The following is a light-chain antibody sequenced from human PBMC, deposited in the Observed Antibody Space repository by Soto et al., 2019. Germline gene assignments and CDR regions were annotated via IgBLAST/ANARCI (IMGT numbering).Light chain of an antibody. CDR1: SSNIGSNT. CDR3: SAWDNSLTGYV. CDR2: TAG. J-gene: IGLJ1*01. Sequence: QAVVTQPLSVSASPGQRVTISCSGGSSNIGSNTVAWYQHLPGTAPPRLIFTAGQRPSGVPGRFSGSKSGTSASLAISGLQSEDEGDYYCSAWDNSLTGYVFGPGTTLTVL. V-gene: IGLV1-44*01.